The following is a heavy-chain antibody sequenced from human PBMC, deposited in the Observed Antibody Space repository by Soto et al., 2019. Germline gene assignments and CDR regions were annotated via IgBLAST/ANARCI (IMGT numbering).Heavy chain of an antibody. CDR2: ISYDGSNK. CDR3: ANRVLVVAATFDAFDI. J-gene: IGHJ3*02. Sequence: PGGSLRLSCAASGFTFSSYGMHWVRQAPGKGLEWVAVISYDGSNKYYADSVKGRFTISRDNSKNTLYLQMNSLRAEDTAVYYCANRVLVVAATFDAFDIWGQGTMVTVSS. V-gene: IGHV3-30*18. D-gene: IGHD2-15*01. CDR1: GFTFSSYG.